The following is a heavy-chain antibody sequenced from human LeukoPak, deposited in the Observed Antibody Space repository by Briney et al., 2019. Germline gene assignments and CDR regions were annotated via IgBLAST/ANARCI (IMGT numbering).Heavy chain of an antibody. V-gene: IGHV1-46*01. J-gene: IGHJ4*02. CDR3: ARYSSSSFDY. CDR2: INPSGGST. D-gene: IGHD6-6*01. CDR1: GYTFTSYY. Sequence: ASVKVSCKASGYTFTSYYMHWVRQAPGQGLEWMGIINPSGGSTSYAQKFQGRVTITADESTSTAYMELSSLRSEDTAVYYCARYSSSSFDYWGQGTLVTVSS.